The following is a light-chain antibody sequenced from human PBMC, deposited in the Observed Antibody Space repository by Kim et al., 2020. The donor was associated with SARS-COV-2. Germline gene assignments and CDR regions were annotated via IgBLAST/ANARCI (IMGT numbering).Light chain of an antibody. CDR3: QQYGGSPLYS. CDR1: QNVDSAS. Sequence: SPGPRDTLSCRASQNVDSASFAWYQQKPGQAPSLLIYATSTRATGIPDRFSGSGSGTDFTLTINRLETEDFAVYYCQQYGGSPLYSFGQGTKLEI. J-gene: IGKJ2*03. CDR2: ATS. V-gene: IGKV3-20*01.